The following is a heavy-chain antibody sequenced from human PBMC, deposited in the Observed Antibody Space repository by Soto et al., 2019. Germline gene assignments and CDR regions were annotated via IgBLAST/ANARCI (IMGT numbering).Heavy chain of an antibody. CDR2: INYSGST. D-gene: IGHD5-18*01. CDR3: VRLRGYNHGSRRDWFAP. Sequence: QVQLQESGPGLVHPSQTLSLTCTEFGASISSNDYDWSWIRQPPGKGLEWIGHINYSGSTYYTPSLKSRLTMSMDTSKNQFSLRLTSVTAADTAFYYCVRLRGYNHGSRRDWFAPLGQGIVGTVSS. J-gene: IGHJ5*02. V-gene: IGHV4-30-4*01. CDR1: GASISSNDYD.